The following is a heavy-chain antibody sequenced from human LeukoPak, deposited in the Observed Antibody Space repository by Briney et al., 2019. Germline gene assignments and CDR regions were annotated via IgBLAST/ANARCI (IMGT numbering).Heavy chain of an antibody. CDR3: ARRDYYYYYMDV. J-gene: IGHJ6*03. V-gene: IGHV3-66*02. Sequence: GGSLRLSCAASGFTVSSNYMSWVRQAPGKGLEWVSVIYSDGSTNYADSVKGRFTISRDNSKNTLHLQMNSLRAEDTAVYYCARRDYYYYYMDVWGKGTTVTVSS. CDR1: GFTVSSNY. CDR2: IYSDGST.